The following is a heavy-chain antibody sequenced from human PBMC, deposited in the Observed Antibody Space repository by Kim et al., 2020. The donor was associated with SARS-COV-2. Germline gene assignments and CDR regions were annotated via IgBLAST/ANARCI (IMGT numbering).Heavy chain of an antibody. CDR1: GGSFSGYY. V-gene: IGHV4-34*01. CDR3: ARGSQHSGSYHGGWFEP. D-gene: IGHD1-26*01. Sequence: SETLSLTCAVYGGSFSGYYWSWIRQPPGKGLEWIGEINHSGSTNYNPSLKSRVTISVDTSKNQFSLKLSSVTAADTAVYYCARGSQHSGSYHGGWFEPWGQGALVTVSS. J-gene: IGHJ5*02. CDR2: INHSGST.